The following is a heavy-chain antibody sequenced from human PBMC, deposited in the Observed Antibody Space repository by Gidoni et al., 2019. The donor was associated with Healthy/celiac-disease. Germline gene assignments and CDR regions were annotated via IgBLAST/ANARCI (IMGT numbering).Heavy chain of an antibody. J-gene: IGHJ4*02. Sequence: QLQLQEAGPGPVKPSETLYLTCTVAGGSISSSSYHWGWIRQPPGKGLEWIGSIYYSGSTSYNPSLKSRVTISVDTSKNQFSLKLSSVTAADTAVYYCARLGVDPHFDYWGQGTLVTVSS. CDR1: GGSISSSSYH. CDR2: IYYSGST. V-gene: IGHV4-39*01. CDR3: ARLGVDPHFDY.